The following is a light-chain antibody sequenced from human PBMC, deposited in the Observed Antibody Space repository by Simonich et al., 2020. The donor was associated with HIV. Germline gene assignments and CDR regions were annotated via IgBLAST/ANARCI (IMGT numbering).Light chain of an antibody. J-gene: IGLJ2*01. CDR1: FSTIGINT. CDR2: RIN. V-gene: IGLV1-44*01. CDR3: GAWDDSLNGPV. Sequence: QSVLTQPPSASGTPGQRVTISCSGSFSTIGINTVNGYQQLPGTAPKLLLNRINPRPAGVQGRFSGSKSGTSASLAISGLQAEDEADYYCGAWDDSLNGPVFGGGTKLTVL.